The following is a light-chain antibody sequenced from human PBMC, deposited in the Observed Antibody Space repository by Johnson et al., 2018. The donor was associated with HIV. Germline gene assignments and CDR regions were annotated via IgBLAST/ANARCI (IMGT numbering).Light chain of an antibody. CDR1: SSNIGNNY. CDR2: ENN. CDR3: GTWDSSLNVYV. V-gene: IGLV1-51*02. J-gene: IGLJ1*01. Sequence: QSVFTQPPSVSAAPGQKVTISCSGSSSNIGNNYVSWYQQLPGTAPKLLIYENNKRPSGIPDRFSGSKSGTSVTLDITGLQTGDEADYYCGTWDSSLNVYVFGTGTKVTVL.